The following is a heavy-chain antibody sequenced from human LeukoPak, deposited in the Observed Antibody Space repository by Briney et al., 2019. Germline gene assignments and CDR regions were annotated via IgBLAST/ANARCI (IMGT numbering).Heavy chain of an antibody. J-gene: IGHJ5*02. D-gene: IGHD3-3*01. CDR1: GFTFSSYG. Sequence: PGGSLRPSCAASGFTFSSYGMHWVRQAPGKGLEWVAFIRYDGSNKYYADSVKGRFTISRDNSKNTLYLQMNSLRAEDTAVYYCARGRDTIFGVVIIVGWFDPWGQGTLVTVSS. V-gene: IGHV3-30*02. CDR3: ARGRDTIFGVVIIVGWFDP. CDR2: IRYDGSNK.